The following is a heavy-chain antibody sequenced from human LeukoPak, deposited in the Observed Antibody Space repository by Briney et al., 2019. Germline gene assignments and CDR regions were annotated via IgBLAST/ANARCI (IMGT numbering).Heavy chain of an antibody. CDR3: ARDSSPAAAARL. Sequence: SETLSLTCTVSGGSISSGSYYWSWIRQPAGKGLEWIGSIYYSGSTYYNPSLKSRVTISVDTSKNQFSLKLSSVTAADTAVYYCARDSSPAAAARLWGQGTLVTVSS. CDR2: IYYSGST. V-gene: IGHV4-39*07. CDR1: GGSISSGSYY. J-gene: IGHJ4*02. D-gene: IGHD6-13*01.